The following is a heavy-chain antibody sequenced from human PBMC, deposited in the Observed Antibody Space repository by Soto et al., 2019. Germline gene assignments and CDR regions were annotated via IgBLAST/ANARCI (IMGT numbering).Heavy chain of an antibody. D-gene: IGHD3-10*01. CDR3: ARDFSYGSRTNNWFGP. J-gene: IGHJ5*02. CDR1: SASIGSYS. CDR2: IHYSGNT. V-gene: IGHV4-59*01. Sequence: SETLSLTCSVSSASIGSYSWSWIRQPPGKGLEWIGNIHYSGNTNINPSLRSRVTMSADTSRNQFSLKLSSVTAADTAVYFCARDFSYGSRTNNWFGPWGQGTLVTVSS.